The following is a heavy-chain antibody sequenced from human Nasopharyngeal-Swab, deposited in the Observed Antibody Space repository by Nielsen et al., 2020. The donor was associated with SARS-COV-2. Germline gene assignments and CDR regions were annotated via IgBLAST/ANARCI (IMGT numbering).Heavy chain of an antibody. CDR3: ARGSSVHAFDV. J-gene: IGHJ3*01. CDR1: GFSFSTYG. CDR2: IWYDGSNK. Sequence: GESLKISCAASGFSFSTYGTHWVRQSPVKGLEWLTNIWYDGSNKYYADSVKGRFTVSRDNSKNTLFLEMDSLRAEDTAVYYCARGSSVHAFDVWGQGTEVTVSS. V-gene: IGHV3-33*01. D-gene: IGHD3-10*01.